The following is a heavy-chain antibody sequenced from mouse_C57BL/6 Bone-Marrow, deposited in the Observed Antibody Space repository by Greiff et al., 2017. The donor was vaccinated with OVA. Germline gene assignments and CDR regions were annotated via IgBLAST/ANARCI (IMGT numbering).Heavy chain of an antibody. V-gene: IGHV14-4*01. CDR2: IDPENGDT. Sequence: EVHLVESGAELVRPGASVKLSCTASGFNIKDDYMHWVKQRPEQGLEWIGWIDPENGDTEYASKFQGKATITADTSSNTAYLQLSSLTSEDTAVYYCTIYYGNPFAYWGQGTLVTVSA. CDR1: GFNIKDDY. J-gene: IGHJ3*01. D-gene: IGHD2-1*01. CDR3: TIYYGNPFAY.